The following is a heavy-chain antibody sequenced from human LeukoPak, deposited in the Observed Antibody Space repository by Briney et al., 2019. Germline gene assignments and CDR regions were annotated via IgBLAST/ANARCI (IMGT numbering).Heavy chain of an antibody. D-gene: IGHD5-18*01. V-gene: IGHV1-2*02. J-gene: IGHJ4*02. CDR1: GYTFTGYY. CDR2: INPNSGGT. CDR3: SLSGGSYVDTAMVDDFDY. Sequence: EASVKVSCKASGYTFTGYYMHWVRQAPGQGLEWMGWINPNSGGTNYAQKFQGRVTMTRDTSISTAYMELSRLRSDDTAVYYCSLSGGSYVDTAMVDDFDYWGQGTLVTVSS.